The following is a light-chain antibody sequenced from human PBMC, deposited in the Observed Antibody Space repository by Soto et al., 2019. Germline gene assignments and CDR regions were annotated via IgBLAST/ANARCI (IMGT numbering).Light chain of an antibody. J-gene: IGKJ1*01. Sequence: EIVLTQSPGTLSLSPGERATLSCRARQSVSSSYLAWYQQNPGQAPRLLIYGASSRATGIPDRFSGSGSGTDFTLTISRREPEDFAVYYCQQYGSSLTWTFGQGTKVEIK. V-gene: IGKV3-20*01. CDR2: GAS. CDR3: QQYGSSLTWT. CDR1: QSVSSSY.